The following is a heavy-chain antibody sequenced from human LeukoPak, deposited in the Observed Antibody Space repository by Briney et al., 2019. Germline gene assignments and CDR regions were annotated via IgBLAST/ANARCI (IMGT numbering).Heavy chain of an antibody. CDR2: ISSSSSYI. V-gene: IGHV3-21*01. CDR3: ARAGYSGTWYSRYFDL. D-gene: IGHD6-13*01. Sequence: PGGSLRLSCAASGFTFSSYSMNWVRQAPGKGLEWVSCISSSSSYIYYADSVGGRFTISRDNAKNSLYLQMNSLRAGDTAVYYCARAGYSGTWYSRYFDLWGRGTLVTVSS. J-gene: IGHJ2*01. CDR1: GFTFSSYS.